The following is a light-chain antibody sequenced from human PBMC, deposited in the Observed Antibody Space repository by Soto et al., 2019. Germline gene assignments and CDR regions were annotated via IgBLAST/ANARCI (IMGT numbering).Light chain of an antibody. V-gene: IGKV1-5*01. J-gene: IGKJ1*01. CDR2: DAS. Sequence: DIQMTQSPSTLSASXGDRVTITCRASQSISSWLAWYQQKPGKAPKLLIYDASSLESGVPSRFSGSGSGTEFTLTISSLQPDDFATYYCQQYNSYSRTFGQGTKVDTK. CDR1: QSISSW. CDR3: QQYNSYSRT.